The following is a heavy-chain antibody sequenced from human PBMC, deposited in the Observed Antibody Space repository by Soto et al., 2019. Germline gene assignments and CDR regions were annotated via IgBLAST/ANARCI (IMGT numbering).Heavy chain of an antibody. CDR3: ARMNVDSYQFYYAMDV. D-gene: IGHD4-17*01. CDR1: GFSLTTGKVG. J-gene: IGHJ6*02. V-gene: IGHV2-26*01. Sequence: SGPTLVNPTETLTLTCTVSGFSLTTGKVGVSWIRQPPGKALEWLAHIFSDNERSYSTSLQGRLTISKDTSGSQVVLSMTNVDPVDTATYYCARMNVDSYQFYYAMDVWGQGTTVTVSS. CDR2: IFSDNER.